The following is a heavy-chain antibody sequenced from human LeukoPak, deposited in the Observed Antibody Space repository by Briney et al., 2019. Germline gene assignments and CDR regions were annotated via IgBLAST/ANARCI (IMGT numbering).Heavy chain of an antibody. CDR2: ISSSSSYI. D-gene: IGHD3-10*01. CDR3: ARDAGLYYGSGSYFFDY. V-gene: IGHV3-21*01. CDR1: GFTFSSYS. J-gene: IGHJ4*02. Sequence: GGSLRLSRAASGFTFSSYSMNWVRQAPGKGLEWVSSISSSSSYIYYADSVKGRFTISRDNAKNSLYLQMNSLRAEDTAVYYCARDAGLYYGSGSYFFDYWGQGTLVTVSS.